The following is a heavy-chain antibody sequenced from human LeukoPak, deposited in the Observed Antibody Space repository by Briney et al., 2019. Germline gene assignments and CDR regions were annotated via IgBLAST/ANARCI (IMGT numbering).Heavy chain of an antibody. V-gene: IGHV1-8*01. CDR3: ARGSWGEIAGRKSFEF. J-gene: IGHJ4*02. Sequence: ASVKVSCKASEYTFTSYDINWVRQATGQGLEWMRWMNPNSGNTGYAQKFQGRVTMTRVTSISTAYMELNNLTSEDTAVYYCARGSWGEIAGRKSFEFWGQGSLVTVSS. D-gene: IGHD6-6*01. CDR1: EYTFTSYD. CDR2: MNPNSGNT.